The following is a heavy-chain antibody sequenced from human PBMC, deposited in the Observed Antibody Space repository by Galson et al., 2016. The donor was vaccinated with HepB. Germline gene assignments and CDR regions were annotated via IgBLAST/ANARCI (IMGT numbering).Heavy chain of an antibody. CDR1: GFSLSTSAVG. D-gene: IGHD4-23*01. Sequence: PALVKPTQTLTLTCTLSGFSLSTSAVGVGWIRQPPEKALEWLALSYWDADKRYSPSLQSRLTITKDTSKNQVVLTMTNMDPVDTAAYYCAHTPYGGNSADYFDYWGQGTLVTVSS. V-gene: IGHV2-5*02. CDR2: SYWDADK. J-gene: IGHJ4*02. CDR3: AHTPYGGNSADYFDY.